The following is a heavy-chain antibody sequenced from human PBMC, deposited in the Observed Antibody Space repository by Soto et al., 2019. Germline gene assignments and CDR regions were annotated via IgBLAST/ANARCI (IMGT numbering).Heavy chain of an antibody. CDR3: ARGCNGFPY. CDR1: GGTCSSYV. V-gene: IGHV1-69*01. CDR2: IIPGPGRA. Sequence: QVQLVQSGAEVKKPGSSVKVSCKASGGTCSSYVFSWVRHAPGQGLECMGGIIPGPGRANYAQKFQGRVTFTADESTSTVYMEMSSRTSEDTAVYYCARGCNGFPYWGQGTLVTVSS. J-gene: IGHJ4*02. D-gene: IGHD5-12*01.